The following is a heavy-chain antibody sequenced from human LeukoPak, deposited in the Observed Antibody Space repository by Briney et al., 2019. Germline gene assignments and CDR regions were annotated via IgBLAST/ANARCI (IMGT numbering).Heavy chain of an antibody. Sequence: GRSLRLSCATSGFTFSSYAMHWVRQAPGKGLEWVAVISYDGSNKYYADSVKGRFTISRDNSKNTLYLQMNSLRAKDTAVYYCARDNYDILTGYYTGPDYWGQGTLVTVSS. V-gene: IGHV3-30*04. CDR1: GFTFSSYA. D-gene: IGHD3-9*01. CDR3: ARDNYDILTGYYTGPDY. CDR2: ISYDGSNK. J-gene: IGHJ4*02.